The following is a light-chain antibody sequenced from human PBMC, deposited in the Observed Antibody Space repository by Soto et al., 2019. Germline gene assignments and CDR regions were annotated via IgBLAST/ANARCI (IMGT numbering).Light chain of an antibody. CDR2: SAS. V-gene: IGKV1-27*01. CDR3: QKYESVPPV. J-gene: IGKJ3*01. CDR1: QDINYY. Sequence: DIQMTQSPSSLSASVGDRVTITCRASQDINYYLAWYQQRPGKVPKVLIYSASTLQPGVPSRFSGSGSGTHFTLTISTLQPEDVATYYCQKYESVPPVFGPGTKVEI.